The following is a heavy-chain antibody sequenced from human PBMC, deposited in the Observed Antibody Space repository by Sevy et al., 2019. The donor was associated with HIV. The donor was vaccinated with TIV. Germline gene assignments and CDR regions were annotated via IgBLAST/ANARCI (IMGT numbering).Heavy chain of an antibody. J-gene: IGHJ4*02. CDR3: TRGEVQLWPSGFDY. D-gene: IGHD1-1*01. Sequence: SETLSLTCTVSGDSISSYYWSWIRQPAGKGLEWIGRIYTSGRTNYNPSLKSRVTMSVDTSENQFSLKLRYVTAADTAVYFCTRGEVQLWPSGFDYWGQGTLVTVSS. CDR2: IYTSGRT. V-gene: IGHV4-4*07. CDR1: GDSISSYY.